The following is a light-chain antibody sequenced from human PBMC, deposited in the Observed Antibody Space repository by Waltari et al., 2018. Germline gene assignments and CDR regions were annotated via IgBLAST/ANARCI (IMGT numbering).Light chain of an antibody. J-gene: IGLJ2*01. CDR1: SPNSAINC. CDR3: GTWDSSLSAGV. Sequence: QSVLTQPPSVSAAPGQKVTIPCSGSSPNSAINCVSWYRQLPGTAPKLLIYDNNKRPSGIPDRFSGSKSGTSATLDITGLQTGDEADYYCGTWDSSLSAGVFGGGTKLTVL. CDR2: DNN. V-gene: IGLV1-51*01.